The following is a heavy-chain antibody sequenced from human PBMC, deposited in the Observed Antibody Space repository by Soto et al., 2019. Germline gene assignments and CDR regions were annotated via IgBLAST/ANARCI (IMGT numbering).Heavy chain of an antibody. CDR3: ARDGSRFYDILTGYYPPYGMDV. CDR2: IIPILGIA. CDR1: GGTFSSYT. V-gene: IGHV1-69*04. J-gene: IGHJ6*02. D-gene: IGHD3-9*01. Sequence: SVKVSCKASGGTFSSYTISWGRQAPGQGLEWMGRIIPILGIANYAQKFQGRVTITADKSTSTAYMELSSLRSEDTAVYYCARDGSRFYDILTGYYPPYGMDVWG.